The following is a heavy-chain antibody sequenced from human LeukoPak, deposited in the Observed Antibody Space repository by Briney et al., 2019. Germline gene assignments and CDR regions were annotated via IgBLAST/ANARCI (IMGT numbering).Heavy chain of an antibody. CDR1: GGSISSGSYY. D-gene: IGHD2-21*01. J-gene: IGHJ6*03. CDR2: IYTSGST. CDR3: ARVDGDYYYYYMDV. V-gene: IGHV4-61*02. Sequence: SETLSLTCTVSGGSISSGSYYWSWIRQPAGKGLEWIGRIYTSGSTNYNPSLKSRVTISVDTSKNQFSLKLSSVTAADTAVYYCARVDGDYYYYYMDVWGKGTTVTVSS.